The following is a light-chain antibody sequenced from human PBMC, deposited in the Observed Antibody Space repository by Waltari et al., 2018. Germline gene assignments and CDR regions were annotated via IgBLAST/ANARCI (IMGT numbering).Light chain of an antibody. CDR3: QQYYNTPYT. V-gene: IGKV4-1*01. CDR1: QNMLYTANNKNY. CDR2: WAS. Sequence: DIVMTQSPDSLAVSLGERATIHCKSSQNMLYTANNKNYLAWYQRKPEQPPTLLFYWASTRDSGVPDRFSGSGYGTDFTLTISSLQAEDEAIYYCQQYYNTPYTFGQGPKLEI. J-gene: IGKJ2*01.